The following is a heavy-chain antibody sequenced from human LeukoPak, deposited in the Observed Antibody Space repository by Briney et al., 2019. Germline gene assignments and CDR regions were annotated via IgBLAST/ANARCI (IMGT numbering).Heavy chain of an antibody. CDR3: ARVTSFGGDDFWSGYTWFDP. V-gene: IGHV3-74*01. Sequence: GGSLRLSCAASGFIFSTYWMYWVRQAPGKGLVWVSRMNSDGSSTNYADSVKGRFTISRDNAKNTLYLQMNSLRAEDTAVYYCARVTSFGGDDFWSGYTWFDPWGQGTLVTVSS. CDR2: MNSDGSST. J-gene: IGHJ5*02. D-gene: IGHD3-3*01. CDR1: GFIFSTYW.